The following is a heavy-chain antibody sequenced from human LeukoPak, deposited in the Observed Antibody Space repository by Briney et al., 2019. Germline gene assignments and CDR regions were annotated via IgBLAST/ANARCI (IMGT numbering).Heavy chain of an antibody. V-gene: IGHV4-39*01. Sequence: SETLSLTCTVSGGSISSSSYYWGWIRQPPGKGLEWIGSIYYSGSIYYNPSLKSRVTISVDTSKNQFSLKLSSVTAADTAVYYCAKHGRFGTKEFDYGGREPLVTVPS. D-gene: IGHD2-15*01. CDR3: AKHGRFGTKEFDY. J-gene: IGHJ4*02. CDR2: IYYSGSI. CDR1: GGSISSSSYY.